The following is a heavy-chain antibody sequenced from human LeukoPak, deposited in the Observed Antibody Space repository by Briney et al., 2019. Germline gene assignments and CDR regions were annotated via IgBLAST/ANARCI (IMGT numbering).Heavy chain of an antibody. D-gene: IGHD6-6*01. J-gene: IGHJ1*01. CDR2: INHSGST. CDR3: ARGAARYFQH. Sequence: SETLSLTCAVYGGSFSGYYWSWIRQPPGKGLEWIGGINHSGSTNYNPSLKSRVTISVDTSKNQFSLKLSSVTAADTAVYYCARGAARYFQHWGQGTLVTVSS. CDR1: GGSFSGYY. V-gene: IGHV4-34*01.